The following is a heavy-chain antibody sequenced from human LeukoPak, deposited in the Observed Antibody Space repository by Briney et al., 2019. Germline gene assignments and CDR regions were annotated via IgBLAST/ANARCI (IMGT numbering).Heavy chain of an antibody. CDR2: ISYDGSNK. D-gene: IGHD3-16*01. V-gene: IGHV3-30*01. CDR1: GFTFSSYA. J-gene: IGHJ6*03. Sequence: GGSLRLSCAASGFTFSSYAMHWVRQAPGKGLEGVAVISYDGSNKYYADSVKGRFTISRDNSKNTLYLQMNSLRAEDTAVYYCARGFILYYYMDVWGKGTTVTVSS. CDR3: ARGFILYYYMDV.